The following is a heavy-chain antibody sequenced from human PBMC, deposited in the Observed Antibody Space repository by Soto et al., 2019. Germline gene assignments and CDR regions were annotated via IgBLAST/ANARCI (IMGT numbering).Heavy chain of an antibody. Sequence: SETLSLTCAVYGGSFSGYYWTWIRQPPGTGLEWIGEINHSGSTNYNPSLKSRVTISVDTSKNQFSLKLSSVTAADRAVYYCAKGPSSSNGYRHFDYLGQETLVTVSS. CDR1: GGSFSGYY. V-gene: IGHV4-34*01. J-gene: IGHJ4*02. D-gene: IGHD6-25*01. CDR2: INHSGST. CDR3: AKGPSSSNGYRHFDY.